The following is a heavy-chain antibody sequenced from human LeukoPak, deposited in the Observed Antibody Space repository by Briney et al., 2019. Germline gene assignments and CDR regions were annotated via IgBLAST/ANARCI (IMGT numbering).Heavy chain of an antibody. CDR2: IFYSGST. J-gene: IGHJ4*02. CDR1: GDSISSYY. CDR3: ARLGDSSYYFDY. Sequence: SETLSLTCTVSGDSISSYYWSWIWQPPGKGLEWIGSIFYSGSTNYNPSLKSRVTISVDTSKNQFSLKLSPVTAADTAVYYCARLGDSSYYFDYWGQGTLVTVSS. D-gene: IGHD6-6*01. V-gene: IGHV4-59*08.